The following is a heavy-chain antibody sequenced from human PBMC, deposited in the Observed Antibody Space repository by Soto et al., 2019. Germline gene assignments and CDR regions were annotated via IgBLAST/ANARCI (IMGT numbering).Heavy chain of an antibody. CDR1: GFTFSGSW. V-gene: IGHV3-74*01. J-gene: IGHJ4*02. CDR3: ARGIFGSGTANDY. D-gene: IGHD3-10*01. Sequence: EVQLVESGGGLVQPGGSLRLSCAASGFTFSGSWMHWVRQAPGKGLVWVSRINGDGSGTSYADFVKGRFTISRDDAKNTLFLQRNGLRVEDAAVYYCARGIFGSGTANDYWGQGILVTVSS. CDR2: INGDGSGT.